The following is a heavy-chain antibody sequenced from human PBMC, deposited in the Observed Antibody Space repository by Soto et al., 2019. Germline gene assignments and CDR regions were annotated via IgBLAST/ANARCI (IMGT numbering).Heavy chain of an antibody. CDR1: GFPFSSYA. V-gene: IGHV3-30-3*01. J-gene: IGHJ4*02. CDR3: ARLDCGGNANPIDN. D-gene: IGHD4-17*01. CDR2: ISYDGSNK. Sequence: VQLVESGGGVVQPGRSLRLSCAASGFPFSSYAMHWVRRAPGTGLEWVAVISYDGSNKYYADSGKGRFTISRDNSKNTLYLHKNSLRAEDTAGDYCARLDCGGNANPIDNWGQGTLVTVSS.